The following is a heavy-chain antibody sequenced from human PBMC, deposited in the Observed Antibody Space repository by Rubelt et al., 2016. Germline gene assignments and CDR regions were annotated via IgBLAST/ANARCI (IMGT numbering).Heavy chain of an antibody. J-gene: IGHJ5*02. CDR1: GGSFSGYY. CDR2: INNSGST. Sequence: QVQLQQWGAGLLKPSETLSLTCAVYGGSFSGYYWSWIRQPPGKGLEWIGEINNSGSTIYNPAPKRRVTISEDTSKNQCSLKLSSVTAADTAVYYCARVPQDPWGQGTLVTVSS. V-gene: IGHV4-34*01. CDR3: ARVPQDP.